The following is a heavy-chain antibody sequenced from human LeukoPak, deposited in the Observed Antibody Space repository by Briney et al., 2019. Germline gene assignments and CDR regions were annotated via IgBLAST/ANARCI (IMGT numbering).Heavy chain of an antibody. CDR3: ARGSPIAAAGTSANSFAYGMDV. CDR1: GGSFSGYY. J-gene: IGHJ6*02. Sequence: SETLSLTCAVYGGSFSGYYWSWIRQPPGKGLGWIGEINHSGSTNYNPSLKSRVTISVDTSKNQFSLKLSSVTAADTAVYYCARGSPIAAAGTSANSFAYGMDVWGQGTTVTVSS. CDR2: INHSGST. V-gene: IGHV4-34*01. D-gene: IGHD6-13*01.